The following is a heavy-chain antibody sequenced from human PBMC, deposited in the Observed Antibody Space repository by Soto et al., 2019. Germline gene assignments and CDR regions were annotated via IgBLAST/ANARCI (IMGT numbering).Heavy chain of an antibody. CDR1: GDTFNSYT. CDR3: ASSYGSGSQAFDY. J-gene: IGHJ4*02. D-gene: IGHD3-10*01. CDR2: TIPILSMS. V-gene: IGHV1-69*02. Sequence: QVHLVQSGAELRKPGSSVRVSCKASGDTFNSYTINWVRQAPGLGLEWMGRTIPILSMSNYALKFQGRLTITADKSTSTAYMVLSSLRSEDTPIYYCASSYGSGSQAFDYWGQGALVTVSS.